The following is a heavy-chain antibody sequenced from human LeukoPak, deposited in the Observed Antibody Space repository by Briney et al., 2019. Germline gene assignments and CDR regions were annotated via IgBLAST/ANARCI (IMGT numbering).Heavy chain of an antibody. CDR1: GFTFSSYW. CDR2: INSDGSNT. V-gene: IGHV3-74*01. J-gene: IGHJ4*02. CDR3: ASGPWELDY. D-gene: IGHD1-26*01. Sequence: GGSLRLSCAASGFTFSSYWMHWVRQAPGKGLVWVSRINSDGSNTNYADPVKGRFTIARDNAKNTLFLQMNSLRAEDTAVYYCASGPWELDYWGQGTLVTVSS.